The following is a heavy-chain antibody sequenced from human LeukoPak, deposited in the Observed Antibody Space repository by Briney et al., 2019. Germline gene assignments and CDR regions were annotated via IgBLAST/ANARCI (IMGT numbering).Heavy chain of an antibody. Sequence: SETLSLTCTVSGGSISSSSYYWGWIRQPPGRGLEWIGSIYYSGSTYYNSSLKSRVTISVDTSKNQFSLKLSSVTAADTAVYYCARKFGYSFGDLAYWGQGPLVTVSS. D-gene: IGHD5-18*01. V-gene: IGHV4-39*01. CDR2: IYYSGST. J-gene: IGHJ4*02. CDR3: ARKFGYSFGDLAY. CDR1: GGSISSSSYY.